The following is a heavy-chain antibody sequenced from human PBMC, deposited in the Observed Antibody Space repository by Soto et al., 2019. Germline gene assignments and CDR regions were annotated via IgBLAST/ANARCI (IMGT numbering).Heavy chain of an antibody. V-gene: IGHV1-18*01. CDR2: VSAYNGER. CDR1: GYTFTNYG. CDR3: SRGTSIPASGDY. D-gene: IGHD6-6*01. Sequence: QVQLLQSGAEVKKPGASVKVSCKASGYTFTNYGINWVLQAPGQGLEWLGWVSAYNGERRYAQRVQARVIMTTDTSTTTAYMELRSLRSDDTAVYYCSRGTSIPASGDYWGQGTLVTVSS. J-gene: IGHJ4*01.